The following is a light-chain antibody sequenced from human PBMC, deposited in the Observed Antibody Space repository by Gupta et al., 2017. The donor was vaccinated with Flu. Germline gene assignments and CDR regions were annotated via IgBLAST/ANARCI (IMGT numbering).Light chain of an antibody. CDR1: SSNIGSNT. CDR2: SNN. V-gene: IGLV1-44*01. CDR3: AAWDDSLNDHYG. Sequence: QSVLTQPPSASWTPGPRVTISCSGSSSNIGSNTVNWYQQLPGTAPKLLIYSNNQRPSGVPDRFSGSKSGTSAALAISGLQSEDEADYYCAAWDDSLNDHYGFGTGTKV. J-gene: IGLJ1*01.